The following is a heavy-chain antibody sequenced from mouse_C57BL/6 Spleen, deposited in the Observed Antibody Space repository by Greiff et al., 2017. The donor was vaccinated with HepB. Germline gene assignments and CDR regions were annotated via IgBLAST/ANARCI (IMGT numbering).Heavy chain of an antibody. J-gene: IGHJ2*01. CDR1: GYTFTSYD. D-gene: IGHD1-1*01. V-gene: IGHV1-85*01. CDR3: ARGIYYYGSGGFYFDY. Sequence: QVHVKQSGPELVKPGASVKLSCKASGYTFTSYDINWVKQRPGQGLEWIGWIYPRDGSTKYNEKLKGKATLTVDTSSSTAYMELHSLTSEDSAVYFCARGIYYYGSGGFYFDYWGQGTTLTVSS. CDR2: IYPRDGST.